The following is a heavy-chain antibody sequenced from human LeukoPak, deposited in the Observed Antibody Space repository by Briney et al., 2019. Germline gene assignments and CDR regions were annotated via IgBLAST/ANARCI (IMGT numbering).Heavy chain of an antibody. CDR2: INNSGST. Sequence: SETLSLTCAVYGGSFSGYYWSWIRQPPGKGLEWIGEINNSGSTNYNPPLKSRVTISVDTSKNQFSLKLSSVTAADTAVYYCARGWRWLQRGAPFHYWGQGTLVTVSS. D-gene: IGHD5-24*01. V-gene: IGHV4-34*01. J-gene: IGHJ4*02. CDR1: GGSFSGYY. CDR3: ARGWRWLQRGAPFHY.